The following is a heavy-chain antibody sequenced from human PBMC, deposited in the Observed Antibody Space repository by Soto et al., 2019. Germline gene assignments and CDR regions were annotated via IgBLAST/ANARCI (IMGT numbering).Heavy chain of an antibody. CDR2: ISAYNGNT. D-gene: IGHD2-15*01. CDR1: GCNSVDYG. CDR3: ARDIWQDIPANVFVP. Sequence: ASVRDRWRVFGCNSVDYGGRRIRKDTGQGLEWMGWISAYNGNTNYAQKLQGRVTMTTDTSTSTAYMELRSLRSDDTAVYYCARDIWQDIPANVFVPSCQGTLVT. V-gene: IGHV1-18*01. J-gene: IGHJ5*02.